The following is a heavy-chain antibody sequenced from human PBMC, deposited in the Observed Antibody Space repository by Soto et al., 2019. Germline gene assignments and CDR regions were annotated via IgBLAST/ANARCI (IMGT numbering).Heavy chain of an antibody. CDR3: ARDRPTYDYIWGSYRSYNWFDP. Sequence: PGGSLRLSCAASGFTFSSYWMSWVRQAPGKGLEWVANIKQDGSEKYYVDSVKGRFTISRDNAKNSLYLQMNSLRAEDTAVYYCARDRPTYDYIWGSYRSYNWFDPWGQGTLVTVSS. CDR1: GFTFSSYW. V-gene: IGHV3-7*01. D-gene: IGHD3-16*02. J-gene: IGHJ5*02. CDR2: IKQDGSEK.